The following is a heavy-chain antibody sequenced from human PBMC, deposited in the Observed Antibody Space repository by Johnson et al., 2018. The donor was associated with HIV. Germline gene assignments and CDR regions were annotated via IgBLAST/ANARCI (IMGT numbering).Heavy chain of an antibody. Sequence: VQLVESRGGLVQPGGSLRLSCAASGFTFSSYDMHWVRRAPGKGLEWVGRIKSKTDGGTTDYSVPVKGRFTISRDDSKNTLYLQMNSLKSEDTALYYCATGDMPAFDIWGQGTMVTVSS. CDR3: ATGDMPAFDI. V-gene: IGHV3-15*01. J-gene: IGHJ3*02. CDR1: GFTFSSYD. D-gene: IGHD3-16*01. CDR2: IKSKTDGGTT.